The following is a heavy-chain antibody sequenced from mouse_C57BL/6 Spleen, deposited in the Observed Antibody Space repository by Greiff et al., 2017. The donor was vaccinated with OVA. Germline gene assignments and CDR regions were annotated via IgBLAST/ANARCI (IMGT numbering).Heavy chain of an antibody. D-gene: IGHD2-4*01. CDR3: ARGGYYDYDDYFDY. V-gene: IGHV3-6*01. J-gene: IGHJ2*01. CDR1: GYSITSGYY. CDR2: ISYDGSN. Sequence: ESGPGLVKPSQSLSLTCSVTGYSITSGYYWNWIRQFPGNKLEWMGYISYDGSNNYNPSLKNRISITRDTSKNQFFLKLNSVTTEDTATYYCARGGYYDYDDYFDYWGQGTTLTVSS.